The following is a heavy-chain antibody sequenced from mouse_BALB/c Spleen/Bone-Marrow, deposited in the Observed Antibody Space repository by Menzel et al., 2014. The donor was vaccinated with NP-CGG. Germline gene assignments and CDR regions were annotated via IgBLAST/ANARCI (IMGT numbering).Heavy chain of an antibody. Sequence: QVQLKESGAELVRPGASVKLSCKASGYTFTSYWINWGKQRPGQGLEWIGNIYPSDSYTNYNQKFKDKAALTVDKASSTAHMQLSSPTSEDSAVYFCPSAGNYGNYYAMDYWGQGTSVPVSS. CDR3: PSAGNYGNYYAMDY. J-gene: IGHJ4*01. V-gene: IGHV1-69*02. CDR1: GYTFTSYW. CDR2: IYPSDSYT. D-gene: IGHD2-1*01.